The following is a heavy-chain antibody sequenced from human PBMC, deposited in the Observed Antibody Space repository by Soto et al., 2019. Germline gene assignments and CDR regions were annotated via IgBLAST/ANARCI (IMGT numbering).Heavy chain of an antibody. Sequence: QVQLVQSGAEVKKPGSSVKVSCKASGGTFSSYAISWVRQAPGQGLEWMGGIIPIFGTANYAQKFQGRVTITEDESTSPAYMELRSLRSEDTAVYYCAITKRITIFGVVIGSSWFDPWGQGTLVTVSS. CDR2: IIPIFGTA. CDR3: AITKRITIFGVVIGSSWFDP. J-gene: IGHJ5*02. CDR1: GGTFSSYA. V-gene: IGHV1-69*01. D-gene: IGHD3-3*01.